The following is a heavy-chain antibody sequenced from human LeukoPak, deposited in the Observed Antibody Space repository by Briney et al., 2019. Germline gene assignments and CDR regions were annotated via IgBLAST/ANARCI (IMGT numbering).Heavy chain of an antibody. CDR2: IIPIFGTA. CDR1: GGTFISYA. V-gene: IGHV1-69*13. Sequence: GASVKVSCKASGGTFISYAISWVRQAPGQGREWMGGIIPIFGTANYAQKFQGRVTITADESTSTAYMELSSLRSEDTAVYYCARSRITMIVVVILYDAFDIWGQGTMVTVSS. D-gene: IGHD3-22*01. J-gene: IGHJ3*02. CDR3: ARSRITMIVVVILYDAFDI.